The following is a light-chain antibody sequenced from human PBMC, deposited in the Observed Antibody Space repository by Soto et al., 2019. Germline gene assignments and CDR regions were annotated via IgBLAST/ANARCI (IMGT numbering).Light chain of an antibody. V-gene: IGKV1-8*01. CDR3: QQYYSYPST. Sequence: AIRMTQSPSSFSASTGDRVTITCRASQGISSYLAWYQQKPGKAPKLLIYAASTLQSGVPSRFSGSRSGTDFTLTISCLQSEDFATYYCQQYYSYPSTFGQGTRLEIK. CDR2: AAS. CDR1: QGISSY. J-gene: IGKJ5*01.